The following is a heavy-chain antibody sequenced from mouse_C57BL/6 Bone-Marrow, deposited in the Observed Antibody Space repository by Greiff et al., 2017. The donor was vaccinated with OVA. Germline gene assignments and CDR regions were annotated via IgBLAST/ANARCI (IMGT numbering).Heavy chain of an antibody. CDR1: GYTFTSYW. V-gene: IGHV1-59*01. J-gene: IGHJ3*01. Sequence: QVQLQQPGAELVRPGTSVKLSCKASGYTFTSYWMHWVKQRPGQGLEWIGVIDPSDSYTNSNQKFKGKATLTVDTSSSTAYMQLSSLTSEDSAVYYCARSGLFAYWGQGTLVTVSA. CDR2: IDPSDSYT. CDR3: ARSGLFAY.